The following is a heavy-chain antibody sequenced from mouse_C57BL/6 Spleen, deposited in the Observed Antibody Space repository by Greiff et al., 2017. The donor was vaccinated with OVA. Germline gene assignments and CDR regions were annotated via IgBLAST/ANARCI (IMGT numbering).Heavy chain of an antibody. CDR3: TMYYDNYHTCFDY. J-gene: IGHJ2*01. V-gene: IGHV1-15*01. CDR1: GYTFTDYE. CDR2: IDPETGGT. Sequence: QVQLQQSGAELVRPGASVTLSCKASGYTFTDYEMHWVKQTPVHGLEWIGAIDPETGGTAYNQKFKGKAILTADKSSSTAYMELRSLTSEDSAVYYCTMYYDNYHTCFDYWGQGTTLTVSS. D-gene: IGHD2-1*01.